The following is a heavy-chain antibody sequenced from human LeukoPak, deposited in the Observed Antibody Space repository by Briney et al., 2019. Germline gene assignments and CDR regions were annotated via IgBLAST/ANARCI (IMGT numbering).Heavy chain of an antibody. CDR3: ARGYPSIDYYYYMDV. Sequence: SSVKVSCKASGGTFSSYAISWVRQAPGQGLEWMGGIIPIFGTANYAQKFQGRVTITTDESTSTAYMEQSSLRSEDTAVYYCARGYPSIDYYYYMDVWGKGTSVTVSS. J-gene: IGHJ6*03. D-gene: IGHD1-14*01. CDR1: GGTFSSYA. CDR2: IIPIFGTA. V-gene: IGHV1-69*05.